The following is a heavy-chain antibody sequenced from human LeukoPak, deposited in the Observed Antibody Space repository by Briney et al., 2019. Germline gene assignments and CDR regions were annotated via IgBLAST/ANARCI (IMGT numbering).Heavy chain of an antibody. CDR3: TTYSVSSSWSFDY. CDR2: IKSKTDGGTT. J-gene: IGHJ4*02. D-gene: IGHD6-13*01. CDR1: GFTFSNAW. V-gene: IGHV3-15*01. Sequence: GGSLRLSCAASGFTFSNAWMSWVRQAPGKGLEWVGRIKSKTDGGTTDFAAPVKGRFTISRDDSKNTLFLQMNSLKTEDTAVYYCTTYSVSSSWSFDYWGQGTLVTVSS.